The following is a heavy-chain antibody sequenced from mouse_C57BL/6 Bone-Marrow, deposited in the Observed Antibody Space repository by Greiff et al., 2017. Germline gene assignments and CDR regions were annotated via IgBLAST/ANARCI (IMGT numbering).Heavy chain of an antibody. J-gene: IGHJ4*01. V-gene: IGHV6-3*01. D-gene: IGHD2-1*01. CDR2: IRLKSDNYAT. Sequence: EVQLVESGGGLVQPGGSMKLSCVASGFTFSNYWMNWVRQSPEKGLEWVAQIRLKSDNYATHYAESVKGRFTISRDDSKSSVYLQMNNLRAEDTGIYYCTGPYYGNYVGGYAMDYWGQGTSVTVSS. CDR1: GFTFSNYW. CDR3: TGPYYGNYVGGYAMDY.